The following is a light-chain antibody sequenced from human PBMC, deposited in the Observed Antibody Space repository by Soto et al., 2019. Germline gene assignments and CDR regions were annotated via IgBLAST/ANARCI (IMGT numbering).Light chain of an antibody. CDR1: QSLTSNY. CDR3: QQYGDSVFT. CDR2: GTS. J-gene: IGKJ3*01. V-gene: IGKV3-20*01. Sequence: EIVLTQSPGTLSLSPGERATLSCRASQSLTSNYLAWYQQKPGQAPRLLISGTSIRATGIPDRFSGSGSGTDFTLTINRLEPDDFAVYYCQQYGDSVFTFGPGTKVDIK.